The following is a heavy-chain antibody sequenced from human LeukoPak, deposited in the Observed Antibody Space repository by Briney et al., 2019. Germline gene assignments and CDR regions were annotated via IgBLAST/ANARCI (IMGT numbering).Heavy chain of an antibody. V-gene: IGHV4-39*07. J-gene: IGHJ3*02. D-gene: IGHD2-2*01. CDR2: IYYSGST. CDR1: GGSISSSNYY. CDR3: ASSTVRRRPNAFDI. Sequence: ASETLSLTCTVSGGSISSSNYYWGWIRQPPGRGLEWIGSIYYSGSTYYNPSLKSRVTISVDTSKNQFSLKLSSVTAADTAVYYCASSTVRRRPNAFDIWGQGTMVTVSS.